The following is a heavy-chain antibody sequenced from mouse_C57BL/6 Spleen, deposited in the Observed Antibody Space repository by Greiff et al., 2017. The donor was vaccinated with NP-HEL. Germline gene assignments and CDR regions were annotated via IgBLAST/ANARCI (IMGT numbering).Heavy chain of an antibody. J-gene: IGHJ1*03. Sequence: EVQGVESGGGLVQPGGSLSLSCAASGFTFTDYYMSWVRQPPGKALEWLGFIRNKANGYTTEYSASVKGRFTISRDNSQSILYLQMNALRAEDSATYYCARYRDYGSRGYFDVWGTGTTVTVSS. CDR2: IRNKANGYTT. CDR1: GFTFTDYY. D-gene: IGHD1-1*01. V-gene: IGHV7-3*01. CDR3: ARYRDYGSRGYFDV.